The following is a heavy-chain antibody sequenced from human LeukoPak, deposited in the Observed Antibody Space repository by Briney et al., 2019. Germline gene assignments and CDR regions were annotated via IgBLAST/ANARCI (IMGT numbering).Heavy chain of an antibody. CDR2: IRYDGSNK. D-gene: IGHD3-10*01. J-gene: IGHJ4*02. Sequence: PGGSLRLSCAASGFTFSSYGMHWVRQAPGKGLEWVTFIRYDGSNKYYAASVKGRFTISRDNSKNTLHLQMNSLRAEDTAVYYCARDGDDYYGSGSYSDYWGQGTLVTVSS. V-gene: IGHV3-30*02. CDR1: GFTFSSYG. CDR3: ARDGDDYYGSGSYSDY.